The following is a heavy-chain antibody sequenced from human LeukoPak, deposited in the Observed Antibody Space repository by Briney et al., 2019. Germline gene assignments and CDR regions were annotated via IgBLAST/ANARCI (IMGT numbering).Heavy chain of an antibody. CDR3: ARGALIAAARAWFDP. Sequence: SETLSLTCTVSGYSISSGYYWSWIRQPPGKGLEWIGYIYYTGSTNYNPSLKSRVTISVDTSKNLFSLRLSSLTAPDTAVYYCARGALIAAARAWFDPWGQGTLVTVSS. J-gene: IGHJ5*02. CDR2: IYYTGST. D-gene: IGHD6-13*01. V-gene: IGHV4-61*01. CDR1: GYSISSGYY.